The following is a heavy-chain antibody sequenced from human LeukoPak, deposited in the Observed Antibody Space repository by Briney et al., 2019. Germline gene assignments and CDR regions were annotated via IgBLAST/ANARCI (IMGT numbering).Heavy chain of an antibody. CDR1: GGSFSGYY. CDR2: INHSGST. Sequence: PSETLSLTCAVYGGSFSGYYWSWIRQPPGKGLEWIGEINHSGSTNYNSSLKGRVTISVDTSKNQFSLKLSSVTAADTAVYYCARVRNYYDSSGPTHDAFDIWGQGTMVTVSS. V-gene: IGHV4-34*01. J-gene: IGHJ3*02. CDR3: ARVRNYYDSSGPTHDAFDI. D-gene: IGHD3-22*01.